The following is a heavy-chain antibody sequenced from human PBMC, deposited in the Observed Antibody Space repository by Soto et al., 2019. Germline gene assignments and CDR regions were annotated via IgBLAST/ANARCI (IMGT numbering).Heavy chain of an antibody. Sequence: PGESLKISCKGSGYSFTSYWIGWVRQMSGKGLEWMGIIYPGDSDTRYSPSFQGQVTISADKSISTAYLQWSSLKASDTAMYYCARHGSISSPYYYYYGMDVWGQGTTVTVSS. CDR3: ARHGSISSPYYYYYGMDV. CDR1: GYSFTSYW. J-gene: IGHJ6*02. V-gene: IGHV5-51*01. D-gene: IGHD3-3*02. CDR2: IYPGDSDT.